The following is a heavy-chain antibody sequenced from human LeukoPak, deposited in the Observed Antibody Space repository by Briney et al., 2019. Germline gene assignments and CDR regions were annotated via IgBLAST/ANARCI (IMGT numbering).Heavy chain of an antibody. Sequence: ASVKVSCKASGGTFSSYAISWVRQAPGQGLEWMGGIIPIFGTANYAQKFQGRVTITTDESTSTAYMELSSLRSEDTAVYYCASCRWLQFRVHGYYFDYWGQGTLVTVSP. J-gene: IGHJ4*02. V-gene: IGHV1-69*05. D-gene: IGHD5-24*01. CDR1: GGTFSSYA. CDR2: IIPIFGTA. CDR3: ASCRWLQFRVHGYYFDY.